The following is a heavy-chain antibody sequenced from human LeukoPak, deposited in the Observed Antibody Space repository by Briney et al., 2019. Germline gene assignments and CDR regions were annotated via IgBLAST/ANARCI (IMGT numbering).Heavy chain of an antibody. J-gene: IGHJ4*02. CDR2: ISAYNGNT. D-gene: IGHD6-19*01. CDR1: GYTFTSYG. Sequence: ASVKVSCKAPGYTFTSYGISWVRQAPGQGLEWMGWISAYNGNTNYAQKLQGRVTMTTDTSTSTAYMELRSLRSDDTAVYYCARPLSSGWYQYYFDYWGQGTLVTVSS. CDR3: ARPLSSGWYQYYFDY. V-gene: IGHV1-18*01.